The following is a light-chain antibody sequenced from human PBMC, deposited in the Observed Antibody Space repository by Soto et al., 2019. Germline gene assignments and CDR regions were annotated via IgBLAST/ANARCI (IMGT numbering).Light chain of an antibody. V-gene: IGKV3-15*01. Sequence: EIVMTQSPATLSVSPGERATLSCRASQSVRSNLAWYQQKPGQAPRLLIYRASTRATGIPGRFSGSGSGTEFTLTISSLQYEDFAVFYCQQYNNWPFTFGPGSKVDIK. CDR2: RAS. CDR3: QQYNNWPFT. CDR1: QSVRSN. J-gene: IGKJ3*01.